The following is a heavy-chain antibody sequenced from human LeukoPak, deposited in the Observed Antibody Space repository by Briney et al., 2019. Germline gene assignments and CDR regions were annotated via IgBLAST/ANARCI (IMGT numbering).Heavy chain of an antibody. CDR1: GGSISSSSYY. Sequence: PSETLSLTCTVSGGSISSSSYYWGWIRQPPGKGLEWIGSIYYSGSTYYNPSLKSRVTISVDTSKNQFSLKLSSVTAAGTAVYYCASLTPELHTNWFDPWGQGTLVTVSS. V-gene: IGHV4-39*01. CDR2: IYYSGST. CDR3: ASLTPELHTNWFDP. J-gene: IGHJ5*02. D-gene: IGHD1-14*01.